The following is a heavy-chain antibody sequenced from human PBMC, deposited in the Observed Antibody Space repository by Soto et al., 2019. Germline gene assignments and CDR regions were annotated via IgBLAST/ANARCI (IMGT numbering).Heavy chain of an antibody. D-gene: IGHD6-19*01. CDR2: INAGNGNT. J-gene: IGHJ4*02. Sequence: SGAGVKKPGASVKVSCQASGYTFTSYAIHWVRQAPGQRLEWMGWINAGNGNTKYSQKFQDRVTITRDTSASTAYMELSSLRSEDTAVYYCARDLGGWPDYWGQGTLVTVSS. CDR3: ARDLGGWPDY. CDR1: GYTFTSYA. V-gene: IGHV1-3*01.